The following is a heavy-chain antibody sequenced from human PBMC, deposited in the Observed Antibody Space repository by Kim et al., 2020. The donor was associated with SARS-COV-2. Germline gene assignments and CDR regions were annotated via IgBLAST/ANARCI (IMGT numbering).Heavy chain of an antibody. CDR3: ARDRTYLGYGMDV. J-gene: IGHJ6*02. V-gene: IGHV1-69*01. Sequence: YAQKFQGRVTITADESTSTAYMELSSLRSEDTAVYYCARDRTYLGYGMDVWGQGTTVTVSS. D-gene: IGHD7-27*01.